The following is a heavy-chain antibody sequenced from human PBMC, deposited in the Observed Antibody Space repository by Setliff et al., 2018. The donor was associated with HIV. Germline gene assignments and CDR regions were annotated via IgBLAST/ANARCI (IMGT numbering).Heavy chain of an antibody. J-gene: IGHJ4*02. CDR2: IYHSGST. Sequence: KTSETLSLTCTVSGGSISSSTYYWGWIRQPPGKGLEWIGGIYHSGSTYYNPSLRSRVTISVDTSKNQFSLKVNSVTAADTAVYFCARGFRYEGAFDYWGQGTLVTVSS. CDR1: GGSISSSTYY. CDR3: ARGFRYEGAFDY. D-gene: IGHD3-9*01. V-gene: IGHV4-39*07.